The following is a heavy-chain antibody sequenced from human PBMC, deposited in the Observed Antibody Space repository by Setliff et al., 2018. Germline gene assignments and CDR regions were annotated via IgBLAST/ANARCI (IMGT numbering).Heavy chain of an antibody. J-gene: IGHJ4*02. Sequence: SETLSLTCTVSGGSISSGGCYWSWIRQHPGKGLEWIGYIYYSGSTSHYNPSLKSRVTISVDTAQNQFSLRLTSVTAADTAVYYCARTGTYRYFDYWGQGALVTVSS. D-gene: IGHD1-1*01. CDR2: IYYSGST. CDR1: GGSISSGGCY. CDR3: ARTGTYRYFDY. V-gene: IGHV4-31*03.